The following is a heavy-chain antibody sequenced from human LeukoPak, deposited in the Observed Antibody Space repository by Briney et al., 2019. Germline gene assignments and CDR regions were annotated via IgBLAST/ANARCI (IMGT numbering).Heavy chain of an antibody. CDR2: ISGSGGST. D-gene: IGHD3-3*01. J-gene: IGHJ3*02. CDR1: GFTFSSYA. CDR3: AKASLRFLEWLGPDAFDI. V-gene: IGHV3-23*01. Sequence: PGGSLRLSCAASGFTFSSYAMSWVRQAPGKGLEWVSAISGSGGSTYYADSVKGRFTISRDNSKNTLYLQMNSLRAEDTAVYYCAKASLRFLEWLGPDAFDIWGQGTMVTVSS.